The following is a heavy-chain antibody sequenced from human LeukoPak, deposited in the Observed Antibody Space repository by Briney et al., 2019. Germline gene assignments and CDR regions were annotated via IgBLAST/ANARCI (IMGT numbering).Heavy chain of an antibody. V-gene: IGHV4-59*01. D-gene: IGHD1-7*01. J-gene: IGHJ3*02. CDR3: AREGDWNYVHAFDI. CDR1: GGSISSYY. CDR2: IYYSGST. Sequence: SETLSLTCTVSGGSISSYYWSWIRQPPGKGLEWIGYIYYSGSTNYNPSLKSRVTISVDTSKNQFSLKLSSVTAADTAVYYYAREGDWNYVHAFDIWGQGTMVTVSS.